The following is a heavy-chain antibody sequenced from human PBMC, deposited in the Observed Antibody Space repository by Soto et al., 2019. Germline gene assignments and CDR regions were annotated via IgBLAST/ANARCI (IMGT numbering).Heavy chain of an antibody. D-gene: IGHD4-17*01. Sequence: PGGSLRLSCAASGFTFSRYGMHWVRQAPGKGLEWVAVISYDGSNKYYADSVKGRFTISRDNSKNTLYLQMNSLRAEDTAVYYCAKDRGYGGNSGYFDYWGQGTLVTVSS. CDR2: ISYDGSNK. V-gene: IGHV3-30*18. CDR3: AKDRGYGGNSGYFDY. J-gene: IGHJ4*02. CDR1: GFTFSRYG.